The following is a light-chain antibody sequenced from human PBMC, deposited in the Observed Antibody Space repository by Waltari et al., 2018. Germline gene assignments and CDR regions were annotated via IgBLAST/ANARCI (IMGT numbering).Light chain of an antibody. J-gene: IGKJ2*01. Sequence: DIQMTQSPSTLSASVGDRVTISCRASQSVDTWLSWYQQKPGKAPKLLIYMASSLDSGVPSRFSGSGSGTDFTLTISSLQPDDFATYSCQQYSSFPTFGQGTKV. V-gene: IGKV1-5*03. CDR3: QQYSSFPT. CDR2: MAS. CDR1: QSVDTW.